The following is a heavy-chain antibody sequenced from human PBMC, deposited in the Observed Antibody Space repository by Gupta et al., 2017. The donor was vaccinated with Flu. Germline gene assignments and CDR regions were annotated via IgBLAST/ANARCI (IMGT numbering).Heavy chain of an antibody. J-gene: IGHJ4*02. V-gene: IGHV4-59*09. CDR2: YGGNT. CDR3: ARGPYSRGWYDY. D-gene: IGHD6-19*01. Sequence: YGGNTNYNPSLKSRVTMSVDTSKNQFSLRLRSVTAADTAIYYCARGPYSRGWYDYWGQGTLVPVSS.